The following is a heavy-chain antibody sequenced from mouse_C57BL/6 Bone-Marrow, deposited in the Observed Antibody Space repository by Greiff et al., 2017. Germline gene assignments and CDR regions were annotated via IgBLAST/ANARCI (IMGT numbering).Heavy chain of an antibody. V-gene: IGHV7-1*01. Sequence: EVKLVESGGGLVQSGRSLRLSCATSGFTFSDFYMEWVRQAPGKGLEWIAASRNKANDYTTEYSASVKGRFIVSRDTSQSILYLQMNALRAEDTAIYYCARDAGDRAWCAYWGQGTLVTVSA. CDR2: SRNKANDYTT. J-gene: IGHJ3*01. D-gene: IGHD3-3*01. CDR1: GFTFSDFY. CDR3: ARDAGDRAWCAY.